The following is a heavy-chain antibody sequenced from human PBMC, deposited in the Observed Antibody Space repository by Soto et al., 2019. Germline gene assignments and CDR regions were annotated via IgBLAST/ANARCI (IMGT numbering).Heavy chain of an antibody. CDR3: ARAPIYYDSSGSPTYYYYGMDV. Sequence: QVQLVQSGAEVKKPGSSVKVSCKASGGTFSSYAISWVRQAPGQGLEWMGGIIPIFGTANYAQKLQGRVTITADESTSTAYMELSSLRSEDTAVYYCARAPIYYDSSGSPTYYYYGMDVWGQGTTVTVSS. D-gene: IGHD3-22*01. CDR2: IIPIFGTA. V-gene: IGHV1-69*01. CDR1: GGTFSSYA. J-gene: IGHJ6*02.